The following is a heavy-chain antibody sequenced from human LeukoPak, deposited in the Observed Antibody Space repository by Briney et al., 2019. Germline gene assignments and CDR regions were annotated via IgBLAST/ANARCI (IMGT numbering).Heavy chain of an antibody. D-gene: IGHD3-3*01. CDR3: AREEGVVIPSDY. Sequence: PGGSLRLSCAASGFTFSSYGMHWVRQAPGKGLEWVAFIRYDGSNKYYADSVKGRFTISRDNSKNTLYLQMNSLRAEDTAVYYCAREEGVVIPSDYWGQGTLVTVSS. V-gene: IGHV3-30*02. J-gene: IGHJ4*02. CDR1: GFTFSSYG. CDR2: IRYDGSNK.